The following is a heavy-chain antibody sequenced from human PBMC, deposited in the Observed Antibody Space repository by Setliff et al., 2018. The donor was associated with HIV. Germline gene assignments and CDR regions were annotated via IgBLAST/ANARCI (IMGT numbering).Heavy chain of an antibody. CDR3: ARDRGDNFWSGYYHYYYGMDV. V-gene: IGHV3-23*01. CDR2: ISGSGGST. J-gene: IGHJ6*02. Sequence: GGSLRLSCAASGFTSRTYVMSWVRQAPGKGLEWVSGISGSGGSTYYADSVKGRFTISRDNAKNSLYLQMNSLRAEDTAVYYCARDRGDNFWSGYYHYYYGMDVWGQGTTVTVSS. D-gene: IGHD3-3*01. CDR1: GFTSRTYV.